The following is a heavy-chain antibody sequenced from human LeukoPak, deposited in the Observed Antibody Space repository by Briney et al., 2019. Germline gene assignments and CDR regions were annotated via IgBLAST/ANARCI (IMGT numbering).Heavy chain of an antibody. CDR1: GYFFTDYG. CDR2: ISAYNGNT. CDR3: ARDVKYTGFDY. V-gene: IGHV1-18*01. Sequence: ASVKVSCKASGYFFTDYGITWVRQAPGRGLEWMGWISAYNGNTNYAQKLQGGVTMTTDTSTSTAYMELRSLRSDDTAVYYCARDVKYTGFDYWGQGTLVTVSS. J-gene: IGHJ4*02. D-gene: IGHD2/OR15-2a*01.